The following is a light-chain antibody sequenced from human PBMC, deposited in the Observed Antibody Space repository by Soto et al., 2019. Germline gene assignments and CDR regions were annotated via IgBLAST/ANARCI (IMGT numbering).Light chain of an antibody. V-gene: IGKV1-12*01. CDR2: TAS. Sequence: DIQMTQSPSSVSASVGDRVTITCRASQGISRWLAWYQQKPGKAPKLLIYTASSLQSGVPPRVSGSGSRTDFTLTISSLQPEEFATYYCQPTTTFPLTFGGGNKLEIK. J-gene: IGKJ4*01. CDR1: QGISRW. CDR3: QPTTTFPLT.